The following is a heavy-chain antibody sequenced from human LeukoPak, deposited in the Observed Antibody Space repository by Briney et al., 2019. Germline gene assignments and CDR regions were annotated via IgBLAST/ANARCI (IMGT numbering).Heavy chain of an antibody. CDR2: IYYSGST. D-gene: IGHD3-10*01. J-gene: IGHJ4*02. CDR3: ASVPGSYYKEGVDY. CDR1: GGSISSSSYY. Sequence: PSETLSLTCTVSGGSISSSSYYWGWIRQPPGKGLEWIGSIYYSGSTYYNPSLKSRVTISVDTSKNQFSLKLSSVTAADTAVYYCASVPGSYYKEGVDYWGQGTLVTVSS. V-gene: IGHV4-39*01.